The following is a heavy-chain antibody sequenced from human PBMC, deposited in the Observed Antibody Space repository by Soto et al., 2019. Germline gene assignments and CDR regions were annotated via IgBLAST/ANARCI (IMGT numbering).Heavy chain of an antibody. CDR2: VYYSGTT. V-gene: IGHV4-61*01. J-gene: IGHJ4*02. Sequence: RXLTCSFSVGSVSGKTYYGSWIRQPPGNRLEWIGYVYYSGTTNYNPSLKSRVTISVDLSKNRFSLRLSSVTTADTALYYCARTTAVPNTLRSRYFFDYWGQGTLVTVSS. D-gene: IGHD4-17*01. CDR3: ARTTAVPNTLRSRYFFDY. CDR1: VGSVSGKTYY.